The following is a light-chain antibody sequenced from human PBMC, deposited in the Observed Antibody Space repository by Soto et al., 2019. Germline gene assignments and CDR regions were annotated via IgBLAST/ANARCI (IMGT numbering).Light chain of an antibody. Sequence: DIQMTQSPSTLSASVGDRVTITCRASQSISSWLAWYQQKPGKAPKLLIYDASSLESGVPSRFSGSGSGIEFTLTISSLQPDDFATYYCQQYNSYRWTFGQGTKVDIK. CDR2: DAS. V-gene: IGKV1-5*01. CDR1: QSISSW. J-gene: IGKJ1*01. CDR3: QQYNSYRWT.